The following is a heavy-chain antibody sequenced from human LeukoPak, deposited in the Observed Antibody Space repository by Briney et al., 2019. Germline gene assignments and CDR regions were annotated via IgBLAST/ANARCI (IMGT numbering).Heavy chain of an antibody. Sequence: LETLSLTCAVSGYSISSGYYWGWIRQPPGQGLEWIGSIYHSGSTYYNPSLKSRVTISVDTSKNQFSLKLSSVTAADTAVYYCARTHVGYSSGWYGTPYAFDIWGQGTMVTVSS. CDR2: IYHSGST. J-gene: IGHJ3*02. V-gene: IGHV4-38-2*01. CDR3: ARTHVGYSSGWYGTPYAFDI. D-gene: IGHD6-19*01. CDR1: GYSISSGYY.